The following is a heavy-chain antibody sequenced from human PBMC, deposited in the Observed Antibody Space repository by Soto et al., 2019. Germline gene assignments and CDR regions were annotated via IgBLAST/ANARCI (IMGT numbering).Heavy chain of an antibody. CDR3: ATRASMVRGVSYYYYGMDV. Sequence: ASVKVSCKASGGTFSSYAISWVRQAPGQGLEWMGGIIPIFGTANYVQKFQGRVTITADESTSTAYMELSSLRSEDTAVYYCATRASMVRGVSYYYYGMDVWGQGTTVTVSS. CDR1: GGTFSSYA. J-gene: IGHJ6*02. CDR2: IIPIFGTA. D-gene: IGHD3-10*01. V-gene: IGHV1-69*13.